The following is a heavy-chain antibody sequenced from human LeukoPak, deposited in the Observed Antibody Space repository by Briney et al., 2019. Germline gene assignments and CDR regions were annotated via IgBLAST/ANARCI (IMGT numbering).Heavy chain of an antibody. V-gene: IGHV3-23*01. D-gene: IGHD3-10*01. CDR1: GFTFSSYA. CDR3: AKHTMVRGVTPYYFDY. J-gene: IGHJ4*02. CDR2: ISGSGGST. Sequence: GGSLRLSCAASGFTFSSYAMSWVRQAPGKGLEWVSAISGSGGSTYYADSVKGRFTISRDNSKNTLYLQMNSLRAEDTAVYYCAKHTMVRGVTPYYFDYWGQGTLVTVSS.